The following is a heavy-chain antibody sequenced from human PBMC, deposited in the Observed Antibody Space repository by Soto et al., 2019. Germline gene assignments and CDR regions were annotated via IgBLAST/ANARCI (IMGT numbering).Heavy chain of an antibody. CDR3: AKDLHADLATAPLWFDP. Sequence: QVQLVESGGGVVQPGRSLRVSCATSGFTFSSYGMHWVRQPPGKGLELEWVAVVSFDGSSEYYADSVKGRFTISRDNSKNTLYLQMNSLRAADTAVYYCAKDLHADLATAPLWFDPWGQGTLVTVSS. J-gene: IGHJ5*02. CDR1: GFTFSSYG. CDR2: VSFDGSSE. V-gene: IGHV3-30*18. D-gene: IGHD5-18*01.